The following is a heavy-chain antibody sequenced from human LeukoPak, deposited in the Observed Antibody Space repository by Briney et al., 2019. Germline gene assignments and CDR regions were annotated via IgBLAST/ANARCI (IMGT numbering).Heavy chain of an antibody. Sequence: SVKVSCKASGGTFSSYAISWVRQAPGQGLEWMGGIIPIFGTANYAQKFQGRVTITTDESTSTAYMELSSLRSEDTAVYYCASGGAAAGPYYYCYMDVWGKGTTVTVSS. CDR1: GGTFSSYA. J-gene: IGHJ6*03. V-gene: IGHV1-69*05. CDR3: ASGGAAAGPYYYCYMDV. CDR2: IIPIFGTA. D-gene: IGHD6-13*01.